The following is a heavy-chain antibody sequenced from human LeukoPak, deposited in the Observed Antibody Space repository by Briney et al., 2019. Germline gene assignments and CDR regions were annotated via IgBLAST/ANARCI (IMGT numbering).Heavy chain of an antibody. CDR2: IYYSGST. D-gene: IGHD1-26*01. V-gene: IGHV4-59*08. Sequence: SETLSLTCTVSGGSINSYYWSWIRQPPGKGLEWIGYIYYSGSTNYNPSLKSRVTISVDTSKNQFSLKLSSVTAADTAVYYCARHSGGSGSDFDYWGQGTLVTVSS. CDR1: GGSINSYY. J-gene: IGHJ4*02. CDR3: ARHSGGSGSDFDY.